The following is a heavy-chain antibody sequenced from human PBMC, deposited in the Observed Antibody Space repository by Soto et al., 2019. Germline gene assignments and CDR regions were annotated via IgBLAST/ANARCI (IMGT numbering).Heavy chain of an antibody. J-gene: IGHJ6*02. D-gene: IGHD3-10*01. Sequence: QVQLVQSGAEVKKPGASVKVSCKASGYTFTSYDINWVRQATGQGLEWMGWMNPNSGNTGYAQKFQGRVPMTRNTSIGTAYMELSSLRSEDTAVYYCASSVGLWGRGAPENYYGMDVWGQGTTVTVSS. CDR3: ASSVGLWGRGAPENYYGMDV. CDR2: MNPNSGNT. V-gene: IGHV1-8*01. CDR1: GYTFTSYD.